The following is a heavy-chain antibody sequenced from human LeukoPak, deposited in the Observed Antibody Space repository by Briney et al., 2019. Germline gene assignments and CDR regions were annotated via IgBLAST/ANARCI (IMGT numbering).Heavy chain of an antibody. CDR3: ARDRPAVTMVRGVIDY. CDR2: IYSSGTT. J-gene: IGHJ4*02. D-gene: IGHD3-10*01. Sequence: SETLSLTCTVSGGSMSGYFWAWIRRPAGKGLEWIGRIYSSGTTNYNLSLKSRVTMSLDTSKNQFSLSLTSVTAADTAVYYCARDRPAVTMVRGVIDYWGQGTLVTVSS. V-gene: IGHV4-4*07. CDR1: GGSMSGYF.